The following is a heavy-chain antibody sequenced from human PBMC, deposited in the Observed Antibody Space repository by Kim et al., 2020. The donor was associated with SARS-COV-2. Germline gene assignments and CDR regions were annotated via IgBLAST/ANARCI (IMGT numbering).Heavy chain of an antibody. D-gene: IGHD1-26*01. CDR2: IKQDGSEK. CDR3: ARNIVGARGSWFDP. CDR1: GFTVSSYW. Sequence: GGSLRLSCAASGFTVSSYWMSWVRQAPGKGLEWVANIKQDGSEKYYVDSVKGRFTISRDNAKNSLYLQMNSLRAEDTAVYYCARNIVGARGSWFDPWGQGTLVTISS. J-gene: IGHJ5*02. V-gene: IGHV3-7*01.